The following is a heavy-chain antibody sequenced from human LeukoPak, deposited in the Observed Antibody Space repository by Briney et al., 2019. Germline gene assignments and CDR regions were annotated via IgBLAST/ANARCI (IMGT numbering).Heavy chain of an antibody. CDR2: IYHSGST. CDR3: ARYWGIAAAY. D-gene: IGHD6-13*01. V-gene: IGHV4-38-2*02. Sequence: SETLSLTCTVSGYSISSGYYWGWIRQPPGKGVEWIGSIYHSGSTYYNPSLKRRVTISVDTSKNQFSLKLSSVTAADTAVYYCARYWGIAAAYWGQGTLVTVSS. J-gene: IGHJ4*02. CDR1: GYSISSGYY.